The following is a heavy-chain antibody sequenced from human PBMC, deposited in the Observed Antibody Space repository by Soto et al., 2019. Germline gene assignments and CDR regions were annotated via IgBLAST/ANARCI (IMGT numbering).Heavy chain of an antibody. Sequence: EVQLVESGGGLVQPGGSLRLSCAASGFTFSSYEMNWVRQAPGKGLEWVSYISRSGSTIYYADSVKGRFTISRDNAKNSLYLQMNSLRAEDTAVYYCARDPGVKMDVWGQGTTVTVSS. V-gene: IGHV3-48*03. CDR1: GFTFSSYE. CDR2: ISRSGSTI. D-gene: IGHD2-8*01. J-gene: IGHJ6*02. CDR3: ARDPGVKMDV.